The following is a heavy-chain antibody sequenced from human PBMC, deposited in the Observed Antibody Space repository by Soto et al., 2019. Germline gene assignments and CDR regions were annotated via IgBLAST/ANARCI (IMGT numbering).Heavy chain of an antibody. CDR2: IIPIFGTA. CDR1: GGTFSSYA. V-gene: IGHV1-69*13. J-gene: IGHJ4*02. D-gene: IGHD5-12*01. Sequence: GASVKVSCKASGGTFSSYAISWVRQAPGQGLEWMGGIIPIFGTANYAQKFQGRVTITADESTSTAYMELSSLRSEDTAVYYCARVRRDGYNYFDYWGKGTLVTVSS. CDR3: ARVRRDGYNYFDY.